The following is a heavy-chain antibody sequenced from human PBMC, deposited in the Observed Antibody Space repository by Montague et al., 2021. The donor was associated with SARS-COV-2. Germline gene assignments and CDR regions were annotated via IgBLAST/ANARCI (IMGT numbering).Heavy chain of an antibody. CDR2: IYYSGST. J-gene: IGHJ3*02. V-gene: IGHV4-31*03. D-gene: IGHD3-22*01. CDR1: GGPISSGGYY. CDR3: ARAATITMIVVVIDAFDI. Sequence: TLSLTCTVSGGPISSGGYYWSWIRQRPGKGLEWIGYIYYSGSTYYNPSLKSRVTISVDTSKNQFSLKLSSVTAADTAVYYCARAATITMIVVVIDAFDIWGQGTMVTVSS.